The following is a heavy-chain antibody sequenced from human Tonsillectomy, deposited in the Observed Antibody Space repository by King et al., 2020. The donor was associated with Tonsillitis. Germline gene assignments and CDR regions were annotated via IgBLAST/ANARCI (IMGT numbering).Heavy chain of an antibody. CDR3: ARAFPYCSGGSCRGDAFDY. D-gene: IGHD2-15*01. V-gene: IGHV3-66*01. Sequence: VQLVESGGGLVQPGGSLRLSCAASGFTVSSNYMSWVRQAPGKGLEWVSVIYSGGSTYYADSVKGRFTISRDNSKNTLYRQMNSLRAEDRAVYYCARAFPYCSGGSCRGDAFDYWGQGTLVTVSS. CDR1: GFTVSSNY. CDR2: IYSGGST. J-gene: IGHJ4*02.